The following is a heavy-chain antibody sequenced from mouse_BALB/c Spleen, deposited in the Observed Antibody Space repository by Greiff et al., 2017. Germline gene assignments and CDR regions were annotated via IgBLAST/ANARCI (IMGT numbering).Heavy chain of an antibody. Sequence: DVMLVESGGGLVKPGGSLKLSCAASGFTFSDYYMYWVRQTPEKRLEWVATISDGGSYTYYPDSVKGRFTISRDNAKNNLYLQMSSLKSEDTAMYYCASLGVWGQGTLVTVSA. J-gene: IGHJ3*01. V-gene: IGHV5-4*02. CDR3: ASLGV. CDR2: ISDGGSYT. CDR1: GFTFSDYY.